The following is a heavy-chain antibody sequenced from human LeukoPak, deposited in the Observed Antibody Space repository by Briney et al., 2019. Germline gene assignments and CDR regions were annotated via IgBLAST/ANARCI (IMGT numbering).Heavy chain of an antibody. CDR2: INPNSGGT. J-gene: IGHJ3*02. V-gene: IGHV1-2*02. CDR1: GYTFTGYY. CDR3: ARESILYDSSGYYPPPGAFDI. D-gene: IGHD3-22*01. Sequence: ASVKVSCKASGYTFTGYYIHWVRQAPGQGLEWMGWINPNSGGTNYAQKFQGRVTMTRDTSISTAYMELSRLRSDDTAVYYCARESILYDSSGYYPPPGAFDIWGQGTMVAVSS.